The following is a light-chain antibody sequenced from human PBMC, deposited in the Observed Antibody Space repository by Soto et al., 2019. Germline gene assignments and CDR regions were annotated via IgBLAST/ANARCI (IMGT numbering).Light chain of an antibody. V-gene: IGKV1-5*03. J-gene: IGKJ4*01. CDR2: KAS. CDR3: LQDISYGT. Sequence: EIRVTQSPSTLSGSIGERVTITVRARRSIGSWLAWYQQKPGKAPKLLIYKASSLEGGVPSRFSGSGSGTEFTLTISCLPPDEFGTCCRLQDISYGTFGGGAKVDI. CDR1: RSIGSW.